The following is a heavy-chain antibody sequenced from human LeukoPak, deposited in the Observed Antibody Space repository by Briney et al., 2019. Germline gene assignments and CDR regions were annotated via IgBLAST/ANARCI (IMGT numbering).Heavy chain of an antibody. D-gene: IGHD3-10*01. J-gene: IGHJ6*03. CDR2: IKQDGSEK. Sequence: GGSLRLSCAVSGFTFGDYWMNWVRQAPGKGLEWVANIKQDGSEKYYVDSVKGRFIISRDNAKKSLYLQMNSLRAEDTAVYYCARRYGDMDVWGKGTTVTVSS. CDR3: ARRYGDMDV. V-gene: IGHV3-7*01. CDR1: GFTFGDYW.